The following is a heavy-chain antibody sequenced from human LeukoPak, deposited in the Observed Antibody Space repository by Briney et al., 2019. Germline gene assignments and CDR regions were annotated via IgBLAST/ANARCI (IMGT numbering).Heavy chain of an antibody. V-gene: IGHV4-61*02. CDR2: IYTSGST. CDR3: ARLYNDYSNYRYFDL. CDR1: DGSISSGSYY. J-gene: IGHJ2*01. Sequence: SETLSLTCTVSDGSISSGSYYWSWIRQPAGKGLEWIGRIYTSGSTNYNPSLKSRVTISVDTSKNQFSLKLSSVTAADTAVYYCARLYNDYSNYRYFDLWGRGTLVTVSS. D-gene: IGHD4-11*01.